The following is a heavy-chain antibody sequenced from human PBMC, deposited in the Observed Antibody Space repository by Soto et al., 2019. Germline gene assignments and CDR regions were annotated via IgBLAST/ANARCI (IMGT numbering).Heavy chain of an antibody. V-gene: IGHV1-69*06. D-gene: IGHD3-10*01. CDR1: GGTFSTYA. CDR3: ARVELPNGGMDV. J-gene: IGHJ6*02. CDR2: LIPIFGTA. Sequence: QVQLVQSGAEVKKPGSSVRVSCKASGGTFSTYAIIWVRQAPGQGLEWMGGLIPIFGTANYAQKFQGRVTLTADKFTSTAYMELSSLRSEDTAVYYCARVELPNGGMDVWGQGTTVTVSS.